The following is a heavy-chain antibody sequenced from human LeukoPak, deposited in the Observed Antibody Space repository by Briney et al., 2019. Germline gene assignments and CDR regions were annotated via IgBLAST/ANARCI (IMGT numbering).Heavy chain of an antibody. Sequence: SVKVSCKASGGTFSSYAISWVRQAPGQGLEWMGGIIPIFGTANYAQKFQGRVTITTDESTSTAHMELSSVGCEDTAVYYCGRGKLYDYYYYYMDVWGKGTTVTVSS. CDR1: GGTFSSYA. CDR2: IIPIFGTA. V-gene: IGHV1-69*05. D-gene: IGHD2-2*02. CDR3: GRGKLYDYYYYYMDV. J-gene: IGHJ6*03.